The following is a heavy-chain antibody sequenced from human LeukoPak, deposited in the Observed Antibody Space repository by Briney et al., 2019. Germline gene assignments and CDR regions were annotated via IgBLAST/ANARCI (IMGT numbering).Heavy chain of an antibody. Sequence: GGSLRLSCAASGVTFSSYAMSWVRQAPGKGLEWVAGISGSGGSTYYAYSMNGRFTIPRDNSTTTLYLQMYTLRAEDTAVYPCAKDLDIWGHGTMVTSSS. V-gene: IGHV3-23*01. CDR3: AKDLDI. CDR1: GVTFSSYA. CDR2: ISGSGGST. J-gene: IGHJ3*02.